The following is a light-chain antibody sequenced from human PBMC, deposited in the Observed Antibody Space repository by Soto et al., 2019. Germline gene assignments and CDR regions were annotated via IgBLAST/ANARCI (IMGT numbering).Light chain of an antibody. CDR2: DAS. Sequence: DIQMTQSPSSLSASVGVRVTITCQASQDIRNSLHWYHQKPGKATKLLIYDASNLETGVPSRFSGSGSGTDFTFTISSLQPEDIATYYCQQYDNRPALTFGGGTKVDI. J-gene: IGKJ4*01. CDR1: QDIRNS. CDR3: QQYDNRPALT. V-gene: IGKV1-33*01.